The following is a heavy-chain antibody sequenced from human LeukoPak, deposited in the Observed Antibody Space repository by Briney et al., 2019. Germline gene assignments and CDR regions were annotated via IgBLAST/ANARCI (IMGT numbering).Heavy chain of an antibody. V-gene: IGHV3-23*01. J-gene: IGHJ4*02. CDR2: IRGSGPYT. D-gene: IGHD2-2*03. CDR1: GFTVSDNY. Sequence: GGSLRLYCAVSGFTVSDNYMSWVGQAPGKGLEWVSGIRGSGPYTFYTDSVKGRFTISRDSSKNTLYLQMNSLRAEDTALYYCAKHGYCSGISCFFDFWGQGTLVTVSS. CDR3: AKHGYCSGISCFFDF.